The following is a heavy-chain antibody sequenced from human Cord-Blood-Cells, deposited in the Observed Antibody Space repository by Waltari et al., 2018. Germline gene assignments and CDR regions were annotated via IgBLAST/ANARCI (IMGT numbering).Heavy chain of an antibody. D-gene: IGHD2-2*01. Sequence: QVQLVQSGAEVKKPGSSVKVSCKASGGNFSSYAISWVRQAPGQGLEWMGGIIPILGIANYAQKFQGRVTITADESTSTAYMELSSLRSEDTAVYYCARGGYCSSTSCPYYFDYWGQGTLVTVSS. CDR3: ARGGYCSSTSCPYYFDY. CDR1: GGNFSSYA. V-gene: IGHV1-69*04. J-gene: IGHJ4*02. CDR2: IIPILGIA.